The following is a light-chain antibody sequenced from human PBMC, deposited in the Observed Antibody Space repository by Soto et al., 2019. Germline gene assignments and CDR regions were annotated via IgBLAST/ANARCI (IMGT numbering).Light chain of an antibody. CDR2: LEGSGNY. Sequence: QSVLTQSSSASASLGSSVKLTCTLSSGHSSYIIAWHQQQPGKAPRYLMKLEGSGNYNKGSGVPDRFSGSSSGADRYLTISNLQFEDEADYYCETWDSNSRVFGGGTKLTAL. J-gene: IGLJ3*02. CDR1: SGHSSYI. V-gene: IGLV4-60*02. CDR3: ETWDSNSRV.